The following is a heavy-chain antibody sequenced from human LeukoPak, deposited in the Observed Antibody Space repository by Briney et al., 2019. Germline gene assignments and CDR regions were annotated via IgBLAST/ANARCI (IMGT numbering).Heavy chain of an antibody. D-gene: IGHD2/OR15-2a*01. CDR1: GGSISSSNW. J-gene: IGHJ5*02. Sequence: SETLSLTCAVSGGSISSSNWWSWVRQPPGKGLEWIGEIYHSGSTNYNPSLKSRVTISVDKSKNQLSLKLSSVTAADTAVYYCARGQEVIVGNWFDPWGQGTLVTVSS. V-gene: IGHV4-4*02. CDR3: ARGQEVIVGNWFDP. CDR2: IYHSGST.